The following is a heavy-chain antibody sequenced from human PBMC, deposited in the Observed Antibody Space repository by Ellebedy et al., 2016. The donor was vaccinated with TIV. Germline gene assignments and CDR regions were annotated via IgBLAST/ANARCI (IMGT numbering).Heavy chain of an antibody. V-gene: IGHV3-7*01. Sequence: PGGSLRLSCAASGFSFRSYWMSWVRQAPGKGLEWVANIYQDGSTQYYVDSVKGRFTISRDNAKNLLFLQMNSLRVEDTAVYYCARRGSYGDYAVQVNSWFDRWGRGTLVSVSS. CDR1: GFSFRSYW. D-gene: IGHD3-16*01. J-gene: IGHJ5*02. CDR3: ARRGSYGDYAVQVNSWFDR. CDR2: IYQDGSTQ.